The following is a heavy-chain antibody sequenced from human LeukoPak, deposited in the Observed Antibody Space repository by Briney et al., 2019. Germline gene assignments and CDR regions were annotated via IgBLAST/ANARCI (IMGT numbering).Heavy chain of an antibody. CDR3: ANSYYGDSPYAFDI. D-gene: IGHD4-17*01. V-gene: IGHV3-9*01. Sequence: GGSLRLSCAASGFTFDDYAMHWVRQAPGKGLEWVSGISWNSGSIGYADSVKGRFTISRDNAKNSLYLQMNSLRAEDTALYYCANSYYGDSPYAFDIWGQGTMVTVSS. CDR1: GFTFDDYA. J-gene: IGHJ3*02. CDR2: ISWNSGSI.